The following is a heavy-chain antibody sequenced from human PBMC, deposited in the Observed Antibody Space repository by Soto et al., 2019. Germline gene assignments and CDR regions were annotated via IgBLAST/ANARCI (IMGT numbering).Heavy chain of an antibody. CDR3: ARQAGTITNYSYYYMDV. D-gene: IGHD1-7*01. CDR2: IFPGDSDT. CDR1: GYTFTSKW. J-gene: IGHJ6*03. Sequence: EVQLVQSGAVVKKPGESLRISCKGSGYTFTSKWIAWVRQMPGEGLEWMGIIFPGDSDTRYNPSFQGQVSISADRSLSTAYLQWRSLKASDTAVYYCARQAGTITNYSYYYMDVWGKGTTVTVSS. V-gene: IGHV5-51*01.